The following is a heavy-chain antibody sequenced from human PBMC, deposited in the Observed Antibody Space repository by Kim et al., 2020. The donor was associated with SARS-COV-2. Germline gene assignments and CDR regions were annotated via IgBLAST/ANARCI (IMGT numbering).Heavy chain of an antibody. D-gene: IGHD3-10*01. Sequence: GGSLRLSCAASGFTFSSYAMSWVRQAPGKGLEWVSAISGSGGSTYYADSVKGRFTISRDNSKNTLYLQMNSLRAEDTAVYYCAKAPYGSGSSPYDYWGQGTLVTVSS. V-gene: IGHV3-23*01. J-gene: IGHJ4*02. CDR2: ISGSGGST. CDR3: AKAPYGSGSSPYDY. CDR1: GFTFSSYA.